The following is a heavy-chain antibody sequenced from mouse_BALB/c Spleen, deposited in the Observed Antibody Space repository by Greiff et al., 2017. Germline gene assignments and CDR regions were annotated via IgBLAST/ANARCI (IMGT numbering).Heavy chain of an antibody. Sequence: VQLKESGGGLVQPGGSRKLSCAASGFTFSSFGMHWVRQAPEKGLEWVAYISSGSSTIYYADTVKGRFTISRDNPKNTLFLQMTSLRSEDTAMYYCARSGNYGWFAYWGQGTLVTVSA. D-gene: IGHD2-1*01. CDR3: ARSGNYGWFAY. CDR2: ISSGSSTI. V-gene: IGHV5-17*02. J-gene: IGHJ3*01. CDR1: GFTFSSFG.